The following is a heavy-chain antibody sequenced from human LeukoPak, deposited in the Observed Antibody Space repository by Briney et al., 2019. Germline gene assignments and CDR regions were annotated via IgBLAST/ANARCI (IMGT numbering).Heavy chain of an antibody. CDR3: AKRRDIVVVVAARDYFDY. D-gene: IGHD2-15*01. V-gene: IGHV3-23*01. Sequence: GGSLRLSCAASGFTFSSYAMSWVRQAPGKGLEWVSAISGSGGSTYYADSVKGRFAISRDNSKNTLYLQMNSLRAEDTAVYYRAKRRDIVVVVAARDYFDYWGQGTLVTVSS. J-gene: IGHJ4*02. CDR2: ISGSGGST. CDR1: GFTFSSYA.